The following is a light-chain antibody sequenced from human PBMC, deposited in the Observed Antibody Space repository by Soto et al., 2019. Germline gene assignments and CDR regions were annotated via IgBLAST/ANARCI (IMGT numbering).Light chain of an antibody. Sequence: EIVLTQSPGTLSLSPGERATLSCRASQSVSSSYLAWYQQKPGQAPRLLIYGASSRATGIPDRFSGSGSATDFTLTISRLEPEDFAVYYCQQYGSSLWTFGQGTMVDIK. V-gene: IGKV3-20*01. CDR1: QSVSSSY. CDR2: GAS. J-gene: IGKJ1*01. CDR3: QQYGSSLWT.